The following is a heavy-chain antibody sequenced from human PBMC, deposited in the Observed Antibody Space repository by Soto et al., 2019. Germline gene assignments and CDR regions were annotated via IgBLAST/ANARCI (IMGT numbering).Heavy chain of an antibody. J-gene: IGHJ4*02. Sequence: GGSLRLSCAASGFTFSGPAMHWVRQASGKGLEWVGRIRSKANSYATAYAASVKGRFTISRDDSKNTAYLQMNSLKTEDTAVYYCTRLLNFDYWGQGTLVTVSS. CDR3: TRLLNFDY. V-gene: IGHV3-73*01. D-gene: IGHD2-15*01. CDR1: GFTFSGPA. CDR2: IRSKANSYAT.